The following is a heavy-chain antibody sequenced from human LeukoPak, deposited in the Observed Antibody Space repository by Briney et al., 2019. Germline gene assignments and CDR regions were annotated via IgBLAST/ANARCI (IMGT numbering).Heavy chain of an antibody. CDR1: GFPFSKEW. Sequence: GVPLRLSCAASGFPFSKEWMRGLRDAPGKGLEGVGRIKSTTDGGTTDYAAPVKGRFTISRDDSKNTLYPQMNSLRTEDTAVYYCTPRRKQWLGSHDYWGQGPLVTVSS. D-gene: IGHD6-19*01. CDR3: TPRRKQWLGSHDY. CDR2: IKSTTDGGTT. J-gene: IGHJ4*02. V-gene: IGHV3-15*01.